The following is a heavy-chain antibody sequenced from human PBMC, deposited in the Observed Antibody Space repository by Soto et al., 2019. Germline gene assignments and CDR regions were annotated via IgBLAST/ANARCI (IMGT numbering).Heavy chain of an antibody. D-gene: IGHD4-4*01. CDR1: GGTFSSYA. Sequence: SVKVSCKASGGTFSSYAISWVRPAPGQGLEWMGGIIPIFGTANYAQKFQGRVTITADESTSTAYMELSSLRSEDTAVYYCARVTPDYSNADYWGQGTLVTVSS. CDR3: ARVTPDYSNADY. V-gene: IGHV1-69*13. CDR2: IIPIFGTA. J-gene: IGHJ4*02.